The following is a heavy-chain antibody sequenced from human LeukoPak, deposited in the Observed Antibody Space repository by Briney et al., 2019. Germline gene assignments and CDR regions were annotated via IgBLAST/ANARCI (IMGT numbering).Heavy chain of an antibody. V-gene: IGHV3-72*01. D-gene: IGHD3-16*01. CDR3: TRDGGDSVYSAFDI. J-gene: IGHJ3*02. CDR1: GFTFSDYI. CDR2: IRRRINSSTT. Sequence: GGSLRLSCVASGFTFSDYILDWVRQAPGKGLERVGRIRRRINSSTTEYAASVKDRFIISRDDSRNLLYLHMNSLKTEDTAVYHCTRDGGDSVYSAFDIWGQGTMVTVSS.